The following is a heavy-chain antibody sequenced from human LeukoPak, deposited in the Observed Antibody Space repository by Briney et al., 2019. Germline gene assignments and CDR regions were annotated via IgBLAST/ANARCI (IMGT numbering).Heavy chain of an antibody. CDR1: GGSISPYY. V-gene: IGHV4-59*01. J-gene: IGHJ5*02. CDR2: IYYNGNT. D-gene: IGHD6-13*01. Sequence: SETLSLTCTVSGGSISPYYWTWIRQPPGKGLEWIGYIYYNGNTNYNPSLKSRITISVDTSRNQFSLRLKSVTAADTAVYYCARGPLSSRTTWTWFDPWGQGTLVTVSS. CDR3: ARGPLSSRTTWTWFDP.